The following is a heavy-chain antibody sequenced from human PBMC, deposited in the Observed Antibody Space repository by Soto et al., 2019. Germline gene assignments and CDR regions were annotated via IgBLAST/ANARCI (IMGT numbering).Heavy chain of an antibody. CDR2: ISAYNGNT. D-gene: IGHD3-3*01. CDR3: ARGVRDDFWSGADFDY. Sequence: ASVKVSCKASGYTFTSYGISWVRQAPGQGLEWMGWISAYNGNTNYAQKLQGRVTMTTDTSTSTAYMELRSLRSDDTAVYYCARGVRDDFWSGADFDYWGQGTLVTVSS. J-gene: IGHJ4*02. CDR1: GYTFTSYG. V-gene: IGHV1-18*04.